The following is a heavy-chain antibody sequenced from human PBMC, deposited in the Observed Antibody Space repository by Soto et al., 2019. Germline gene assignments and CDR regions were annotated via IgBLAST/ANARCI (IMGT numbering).Heavy chain of an antibody. V-gene: IGHV4-39*01. CDR1: GGSISSSSYY. J-gene: IGHJ4*02. CDR3: ATKRSSSSWLFAF. Sequence: SETLSLTWTVSGGSISSSSYYWGWIRQPPGKGLEWIGSIYYNGSTYYNPSLKSRVTISVDTSKNQFSLKLNSVTAADTAVYYCATKRSSSSWLFAFWGRGPLVPVPS. CDR2: IYYNGST. D-gene: IGHD6-13*01.